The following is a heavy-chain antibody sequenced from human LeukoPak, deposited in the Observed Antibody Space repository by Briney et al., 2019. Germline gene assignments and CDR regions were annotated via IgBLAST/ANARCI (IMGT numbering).Heavy chain of an antibody. D-gene: IGHD1-26*01. CDR1: GYTFTSSG. Sequence: ASVKVSCKASGYTFTSSGISWVRQAPGQGFEWMGWINAYNGDTSYAQKLQGRVTMTTDTSTSTAYMELRSLRSDDTAVYYCARDFPPVGATTVFTYYYYGMDIWGQGTTVTVSS. CDR2: INAYNGDT. V-gene: IGHV1-18*01. CDR3: ARDFPPVGATTVFTYYYYGMDI. J-gene: IGHJ6*02.